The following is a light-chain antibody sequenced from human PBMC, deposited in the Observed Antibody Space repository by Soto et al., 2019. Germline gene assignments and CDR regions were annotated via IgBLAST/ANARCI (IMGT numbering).Light chain of an antibody. J-gene: IGKJ1*01. Sequence: EIVLTQSPGTLSLSPGERATLSCRASQSVTSSYLAWYQQKPGQAPKLLIYGASSRATDIPDRFSGSGSGTDFTLTISRLEPEDFAVYYCQQYGSTPVTFGQGTKVE. CDR1: QSVTSSY. V-gene: IGKV3-20*01. CDR2: GAS. CDR3: QQYGSTPVT.